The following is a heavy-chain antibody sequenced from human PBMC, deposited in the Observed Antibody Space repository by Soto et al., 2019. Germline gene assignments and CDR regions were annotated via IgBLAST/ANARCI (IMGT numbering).Heavy chain of an antibody. CDR1: GFTFSSYG. CDR3: AKGLSSSRIQEPFDY. J-gene: IGHJ4*02. V-gene: IGHV3-30*18. Sequence: TVGSLRLSCAASGFTFSSYGMHWVRQAPGKGLEWVAVISYDGSNKYYADSVKGRFTISRDNSKNTLYLQMNSLRAEDTAVYYCAKGLSSSRIQEPFDYWGQGTLVTVSS. D-gene: IGHD6-13*01. CDR2: ISYDGSNK.